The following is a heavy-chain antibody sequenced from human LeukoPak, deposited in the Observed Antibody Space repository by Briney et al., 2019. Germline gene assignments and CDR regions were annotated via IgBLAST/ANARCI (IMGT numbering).Heavy chain of an antibody. CDR3: ARDAGDGYNWGAFDY. CDR2: ISSSSSYI. J-gene: IGHJ4*02. V-gene: IGHV3-21*01. D-gene: IGHD5-24*01. Sequence: PGGSLRLSCAASGFTFSSYSMNWVRQAPGKGLEWVSSISSSSSYIYYADSVKGRFTISRDNAKNSLYLQMNSLRAEDTAVYYCARDAGDGYNWGAFDYWGQGTLVTVSS. CDR1: GFTFSSYS.